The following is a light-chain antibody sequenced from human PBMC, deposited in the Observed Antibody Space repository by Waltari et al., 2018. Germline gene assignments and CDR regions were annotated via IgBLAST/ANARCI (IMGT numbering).Light chain of an antibody. CDR1: QSVRNT. V-gene: IGKV3-15*01. CDR2: GAS. J-gene: IGKJ1*01. Sequence: EIVMTQSPATLSVSPGERATLSCRASQSVRNTLSWFQQKPGQATSLLIYGASTRSTGIPARFSGSGSETDFTLTCSSLQSEDFAVYYCQQYNKWPTWTFGQGTKVEIK. CDR3: QQYNKWPTWT.